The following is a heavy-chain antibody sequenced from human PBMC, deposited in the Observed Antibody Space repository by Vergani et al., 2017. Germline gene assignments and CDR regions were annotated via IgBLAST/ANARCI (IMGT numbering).Heavy chain of an antibody. V-gene: IGHV3-48*01. Sequence: QLVESGGGWVQPGGSLGLSCVVSGFDFSSYIMNWVRQVPGKGLEWVSFVSTGTKSQSYAESVKGRFTISRDSAKNSLYLQMDSLRAEDTAVYYCAKDRSWGKGTTVTVSS. CDR1: GFDFSSYI. CDR2: VSTGTKSQ. CDR3: AKDRS. J-gene: IGHJ6*04.